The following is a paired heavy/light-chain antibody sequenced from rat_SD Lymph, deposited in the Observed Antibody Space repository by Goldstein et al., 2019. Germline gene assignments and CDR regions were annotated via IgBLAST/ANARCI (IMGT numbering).Heavy chain of an antibody. J-gene: IGHJ2*01. CDR1: GFTFSNYG. Sequence: EVQLVESGGGLVQPGRSMKLSCAASGFTFSNYGMAWVRQAPTKGLEWVATISYDGSNTYYRDSVKGRFTISRDNPKSTLYLQMNSLRSEDTATYYCTRQTWYFDYWGQGVMVTVSS. V-gene: IGHV5-29*01. CDR3: TRQTWYFDY. CDR2: ISYDGSNT.
Light chain of an antibody. Sequence: DVQMTQSPSNLAASPGESVSINCKASKSISKYLAWFQQKPGKANKLLIYSGSTLQSGTPSRFSGSGSGTDFTLTLRNLEPEDFGLYYCQQHSEYPWTFGGGTKLELK. CDR3: QQHSEYPWT. CDR2: SGS. V-gene: IGKV16S1*01. CDR1: KSISKY. J-gene: IGKJ1*01.